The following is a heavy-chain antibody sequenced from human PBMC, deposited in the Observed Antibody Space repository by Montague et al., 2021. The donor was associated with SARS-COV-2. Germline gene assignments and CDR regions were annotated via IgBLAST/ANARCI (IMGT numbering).Heavy chain of an antibody. CDR1: GGSISSGSYY. CDR2: IYTSGST. V-gene: IGHV4-61*02. CDR3: ARVGVGTMVRGVIPAYYYYGMDV. D-gene: IGHD3-10*01. Sequence: TLSLTCTVSGGSISSGSYYWSWIRQPAGKGLEWIGRIYTSGSTNYNPSLKSRVTISVVTSKNQFSLKLSSVTAADTAVYYCARVGVGTMVRGVIPAYYYYGMDVWGQGTTVTVSS. J-gene: IGHJ6*02.